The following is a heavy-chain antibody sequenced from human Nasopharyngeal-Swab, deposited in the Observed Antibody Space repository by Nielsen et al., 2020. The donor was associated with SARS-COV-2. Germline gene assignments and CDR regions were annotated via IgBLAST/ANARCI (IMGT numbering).Heavy chain of an antibody. CDR3: ARGPWAYYYDPGLDY. CDR2: IYYSGST. CDR1: GGSISSYH. J-gene: IGHJ4*02. V-gene: IGHV4-59*01. Sequence: SETLSLTCTVSGGSISSYHWSWIRQPPGKGLEWIGYIYYSGSTNYNPSLKSRVTISVDTSKNQFSLKLSSVTAADTAVYYCARGPWAYYYDPGLDYWGQGTLVTVSS. D-gene: IGHD3-22*01.